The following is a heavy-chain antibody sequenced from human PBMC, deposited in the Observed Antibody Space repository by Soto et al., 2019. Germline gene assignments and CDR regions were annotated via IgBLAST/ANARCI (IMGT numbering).Heavy chain of an antibody. CDR2: ISPGSRYP. D-gene: IGHD2-15*01. J-gene: IGHJ5*02. V-gene: IGHV3-11*06. CDR1: GFTFSDYY. Sequence: GGSLRLSCAASGFTFSDYYMSWIRQAPGKGLEWVSYISPGSRYPAYADSVKGRFTISRDNAKRSLYLQMMSLTAEDTAIYYCVRGGGGGLFDPWGQGTMVTVSS. CDR3: VRGGGGGLFDP.